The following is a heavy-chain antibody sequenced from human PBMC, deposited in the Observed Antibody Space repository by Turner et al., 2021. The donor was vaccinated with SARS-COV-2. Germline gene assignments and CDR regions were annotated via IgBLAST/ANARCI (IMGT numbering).Heavy chain of an antibody. CDR2: IYSGGST. V-gene: IGHV3-66*01. CDR3: ASGVYDTIR. J-gene: IGHJ4*02. D-gene: IGHD3-22*01. CDR1: GFTFSSFA. Sequence: VQLVESGGGVVQPGTSLRLSCAPSGFTFSSFAMNWVRQAPGKGLEWVSIIYSGGSTYYADSVKGRFTISRDNSKNTLYLQMNSLRAEDTAVYYCASGVYDTIRWGQGTLVTVSS.